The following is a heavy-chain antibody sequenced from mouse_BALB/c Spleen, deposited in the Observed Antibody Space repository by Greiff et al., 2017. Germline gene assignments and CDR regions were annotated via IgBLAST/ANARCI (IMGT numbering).Heavy chain of an antibody. J-gene: IGHJ4*01. V-gene: IGHV3-6*02. D-gene: IGHD2-10*02. CDR3: ATEWYGNYDYAMDY. CDR2: ISYDGSN. Sequence: EVKLVESGPGLVKPSQSLSLTCSVTGYSITSGYYWNWIRQFPGNKLEWMGYISYDGSNNYNPSLKNRISITRDTSKNQFFLKLNSVTTEDTATYYCATEWYGNYDYAMDYWGQGTSVTVSS. CDR1: GYSITSGYY.